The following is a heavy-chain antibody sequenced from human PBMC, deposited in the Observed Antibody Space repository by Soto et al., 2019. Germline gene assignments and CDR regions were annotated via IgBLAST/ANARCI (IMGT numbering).Heavy chain of an antibody. CDR1: GYTFTNYA. Sequence: ASVKVSCKASGYTFTNYAIHWVRQAPGQRPEWMGWINAYNGNTNYAQKLQGRVTMTTDTSTSTAYMELRSLRSDDTAVYYCARDGHYYDSSGYSDYWGQGTLVTVSS. CDR2: INAYNGNT. V-gene: IGHV1-18*01. D-gene: IGHD3-22*01. CDR3: ARDGHYYDSSGYSDY. J-gene: IGHJ4*02.